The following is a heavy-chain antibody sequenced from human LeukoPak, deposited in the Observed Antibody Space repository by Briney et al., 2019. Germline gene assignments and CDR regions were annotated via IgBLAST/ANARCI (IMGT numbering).Heavy chain of an antibody. J-gene: IGHJ4*02. CDR1: GGSISSYY. Sequence: SETLSLTCTVSGGSISSYYWSWIRQPPGKGLEWIGYIYYSGGTNYNPSLKSRVTISVDTSKNQFSLKLTSVTAADTAVYYCARGGEHYDYVWGSYRYFSYFDYWGQGTLVTVSS. CDR3: ARGGEHYDYVWGSYRYFSYFDY. V-gene: IGHV4-59*08. D-gene: IGHD3-16*02. CDR2: IYYSGGT.